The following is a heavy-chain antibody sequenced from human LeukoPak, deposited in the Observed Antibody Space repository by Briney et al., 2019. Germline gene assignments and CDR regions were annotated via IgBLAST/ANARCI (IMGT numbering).Heavy chain of an antibody. CDR3: ARVGEDYGDLEGTFDY. Sequence: ASVKVSCKASGYTFTNYYMHWVRQAPGQGLEWMGWINPNSGGTNYAQKFQGWVTMTRDTSISTAYMELSRLRSDDTAVYYCARVGEDYGDLEGTFDYWGQGTLVTVSS. D-gene: IGHD4-17*01. V-gene: IGHV1-2*04. J-gene: IGHJ4*02. CDR1: GYTFTNYY. CDR2: INPNSGGT.